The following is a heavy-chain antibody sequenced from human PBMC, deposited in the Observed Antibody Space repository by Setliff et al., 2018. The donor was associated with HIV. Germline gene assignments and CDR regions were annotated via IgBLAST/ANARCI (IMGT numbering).Heavy chain of an antibody. Sequence: SETLSLTCAVSGGSISSSNWCSWVRQPPGKGLEWIGEIYHSGSTNYNPSLKSRVTISVDKSKNQFSLKLSSVTAADTAVYYCAKGQQWLVAGPRDGMDVWGQGTTVTVSS. D-gene: IGHD6-19*01. CDR2: IYHSGST. CDR3: AKGQQWLVAGPRDGMDV. V-gene: IGHV4-4*02. CDR1: GGSISSSNW. J-gene: IGHJ6*02.